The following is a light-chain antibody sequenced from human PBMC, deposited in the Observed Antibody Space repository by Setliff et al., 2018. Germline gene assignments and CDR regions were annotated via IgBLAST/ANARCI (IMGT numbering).Light chain of an antibody. J-gene: IGLJ1*01. CDR3: SSYTSSSASYV. Sequence: ALTQPASVSGSPGQSITISCTGTSSDVGGYNYVSWYQQHPGKAPKLMIYDVSNRPSGVSNRFSGSKSGNTASLTISGLQAEDETDYYCSSYTSSSASYVFGTGTKVTV. V-gene: IGLV2-14*03. CDR2: DVS. CDR1: SSDVGGYNY.